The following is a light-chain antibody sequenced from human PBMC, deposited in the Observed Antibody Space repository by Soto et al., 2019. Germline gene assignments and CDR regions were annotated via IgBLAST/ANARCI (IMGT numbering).Light chain of an antibody. J-gene: IGKJ3*01. CDR2: DAS. Sequence: DIQTTQSPSSLSASVGDRVTITCQASQGITKSLNWYQQKPGKAPKLLIYDASILETGVPSRFTGSGSGTDFTFTISGLQPEDIATYYCQQHEDLPLTFGPGTKVNIK. CDR1: QGITKS. V-gene: IGKV1-33*01. CDR3: QQHEDLPLT.